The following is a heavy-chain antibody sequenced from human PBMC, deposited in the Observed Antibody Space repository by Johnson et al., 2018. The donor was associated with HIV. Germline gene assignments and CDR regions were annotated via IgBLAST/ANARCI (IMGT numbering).Heavy chain of an antibody. CDR3: TTDLPYWSGHDCYNAFDL. CDR2: IKRQIDGGTT. D-gene: IGHD3-3*01. V-gene: IGHV3-15*01. Sequence: VQLVESGGGVVQPGGSLRLSCSASGFTFSDVWMTWVRQAPGRGLEWVGRIKRQIDGGTTDYATPVKGRFTFSRDDSKNTLYLDMKSLKTEDTAVYYCTTDLPYWSGHDCYNAFDLWGQGTTVIVSS. J-gene: IGHJ3*01. CDR1: GFTFSDVW.